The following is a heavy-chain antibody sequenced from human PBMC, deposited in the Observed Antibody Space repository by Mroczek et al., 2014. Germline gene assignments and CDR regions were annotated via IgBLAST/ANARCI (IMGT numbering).Heavy chain of an antibody. Sequence: QVQLVQSGAEVKKPGASVKVSCKASGYTFTGYYMHWVRQAPGQGLEWMGWINPNSGGTNYAQKFQGRVTMTRDTSISTAYMELSRLRSDDTAVYYCARSYYYDSSGYYFDYVGPGNPGHRLL. CDR1: GYTFTGYY. V-gene: IGHV1-2*02. D-gene: IGHD3-22*01. CDR2: INPNSGGT. CDR3: ARSYYYDSSGYYFDY. J-gene: IGHJ4*02.